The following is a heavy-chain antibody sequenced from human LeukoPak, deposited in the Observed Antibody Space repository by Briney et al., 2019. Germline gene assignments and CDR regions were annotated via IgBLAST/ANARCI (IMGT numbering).Heavy chain of an antibody. V-gene: IGHV3-23*01. CDR1: GFTFSNYA. CDR2: ISGSGTST. Sequence: PGGSLRLSCAASGFTFSNYAMTWVRQAPGKGLQWVSSISGSGTSTDYADSVKGRFTIARDNSKNTVYLQMNSLRAGDTAVYYCAKGPRYCSSTSCYRGDYWGQGTLVTVSS. D-gene: IGHD2-2*01. CDR3: AKGPRYCSSTSCYRGDY. J-gene: IGHJ4*02.